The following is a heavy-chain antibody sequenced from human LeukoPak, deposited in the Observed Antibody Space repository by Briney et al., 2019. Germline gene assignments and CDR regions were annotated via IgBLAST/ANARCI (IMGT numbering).Heavy chain of an antibody. Sequence: ASVKVSCKPSGYTFTGYGITWVRQAPGQGLEWMGWISAYNGNTNYAQKFQGRVTMTTDTSTSTAYMELRSLRSDDTAMYYCARGGGIAGLGFWGQGTLVTVSS. D-gene: IGHD6-13*01. CDR2: ISAYNGNT. V-gene: IGHV1-18*01. CDR1: GYTFTGYG. J-gene: IGHJ4*02. CDR3: ARGGGIAGLGF.